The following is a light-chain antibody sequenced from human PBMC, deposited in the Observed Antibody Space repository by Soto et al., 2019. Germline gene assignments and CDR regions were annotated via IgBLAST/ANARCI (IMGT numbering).Light chain of an antibody. CDR2: EGS. CDR1: SSDVGSYNL. J-gene: IGLJ2*01. Sequence: QSALTQPASVSGSPGQSITISCTGTSSDVGSYNLVSWYQQHPGKAPKLMIYEGSKRPSGVSNRFSGSKSGNTAFLTISGFQAEDEADYYCCSYAGSSTVGFGGGTKLTVL. CDR3: CSYAGSSTVG. V-gene: IGLV2-23*03.